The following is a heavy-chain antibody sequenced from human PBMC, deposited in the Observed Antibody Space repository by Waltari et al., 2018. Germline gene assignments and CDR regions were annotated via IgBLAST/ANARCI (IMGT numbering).Heavy chain of an antibody. D-gene: IGHD6-19*01. Sequence: QVQLVESGGGVVQPGRSLRLSCAASGFTFRSYAMHWVRQAPGKGLEWVAVMSDDGSNQYYGDSVKGRFTISRDNAKNSLYLQMNSLRAEDTAVYYCASSPVAGHFDYWGQGTLVTVSS. J-gene: IGHJ4*02. V-gene: IGHV3-30*03. CDR2: MSDDGSNQ. CDR3: ASSPVAGHFDY. CDR1: GFTFRSYA.